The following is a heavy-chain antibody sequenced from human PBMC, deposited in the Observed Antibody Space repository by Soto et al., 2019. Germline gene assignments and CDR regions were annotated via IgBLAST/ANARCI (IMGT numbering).Heavy chain of an antibody. CDR2: INHSGST. J-gene: IGHJ4*02. CDR1: GGSFSGYY. Sequence: PSETLSLTCAVYGGSFSGYYWSWIRQPPGKGLEWIGEINHSGSTNYNPSLKSRVTISVDTSKNQFSLKLSSVTAADTAVYYCARGSDDLLHDHWGQAPLVTVSS. CDR3: ARGSDDLLHDH. D-gene: IGHD1-1*01. V-gene: IGHV4-34*01.